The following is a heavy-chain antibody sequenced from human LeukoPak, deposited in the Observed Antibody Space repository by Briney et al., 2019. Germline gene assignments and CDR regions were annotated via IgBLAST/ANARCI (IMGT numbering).Heavy chain of an antibody. V-gene: IGHV4-30-4*01. D-gene: IGHD6-13*01. J-gene: IGHJ5*02. CDR1: GGSISSGDYY. CDR3: ARDRGIAAAGKDDP. Sequence: PSQTLSLTCTVSGGSISSGDYYWSWIRQPPGKGLEWIGYIYYSGSTYYNPSLKSRVTISVDTSKNQFSLKLSSVTAADTAVYYCARDRGIAAAGKDDPWGQGTLVTVSS. CDR2: IYYSGST.